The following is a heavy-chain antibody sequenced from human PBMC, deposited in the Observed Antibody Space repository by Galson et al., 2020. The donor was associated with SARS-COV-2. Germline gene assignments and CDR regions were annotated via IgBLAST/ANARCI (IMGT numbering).Heavy chain of an antibody. J-gene: IGHJ3*01. V-gene: IGHV3-30*18. CDR3: AKAVSGWDLLDPLDV. CDR1: GFTVNSYD. D-gene: IGHD1-26*01. Sequence: GESLKISCAASGFTVNSYDMHWVRQAPGKGLEWVSVISNDGTNKYYADSVKGRFTISRDNSRNTLYLQMNSLRAEDTAVYYCAKAVSGWDLLDPLDVWGQGTMGTVSS. CDR2: ISNDGTNK.